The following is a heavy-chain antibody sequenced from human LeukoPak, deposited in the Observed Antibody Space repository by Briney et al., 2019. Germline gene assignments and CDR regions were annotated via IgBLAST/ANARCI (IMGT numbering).Heavy chain of an antibody. CDR2: ISGSGGST. CDR1: GFTFSSYA. Sequence: GGSLRLSCAASGFTFSSYAMSWVRQAPGEGLEWVSAISGSGGSTYYADSVKGRFTISRDNSKNTLYLQMNSLRAEDTAVYYYAKGSSYYDILTDFDYWGQGTLVTVSS. V-gene: IGHV3-23*01. CDR3: AKGSSYYDILTDFDY. D-gene: IGHD3-9*01. J-gene: IGHJ4*02.